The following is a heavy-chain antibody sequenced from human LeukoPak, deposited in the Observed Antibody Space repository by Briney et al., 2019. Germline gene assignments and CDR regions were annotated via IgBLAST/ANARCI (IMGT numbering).Heavy chain of an antibody. J-gene: IGHJ5*02. CDR3: ARDFNDFWSGYPPPFDP. CDR2: ISSSGSTI. Sequence: GGSLRLSCAASGFTFSDYYMSWIRQAPGKGLEWVSYISSSGSTIYYADSVKGRFTISRDNAKNSLYLQMNSLRAEDTAVYYCARDFNDFWSGYPPPFDPWGQGTLVTVSS. D-gene: IGHD3-3*01. V-gene: IGHV3-11*04. CDR1: GFTFSDYY.